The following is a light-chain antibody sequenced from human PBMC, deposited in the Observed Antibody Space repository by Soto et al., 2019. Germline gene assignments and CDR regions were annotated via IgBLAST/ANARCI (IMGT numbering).Light chain of an antibody. Sequence: DIQITHSRSSLFASVGERVTITCQSSHDISNYLNWYQQKPGKAPKLLIFDTSNLETGVPSRFSRRGSRTDFALTLRSLQPEDLATYYCQQYDKLPFTFGPGTKVDIQ. CDR3: QQYDKLPFT. CDR2: DTS. CDR1: HDISNY. J-gene: IGKJ3*01. V-gene: IGKV1-33*01.